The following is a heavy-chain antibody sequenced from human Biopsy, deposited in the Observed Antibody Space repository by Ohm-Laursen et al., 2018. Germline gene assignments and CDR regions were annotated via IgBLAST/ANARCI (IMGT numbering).Heavy chain of an antibody. Sequence: SLRLSCSASGFTFSNYWMSWVRQAPGKGLERVATIKKDGSEKYYVDSVKGRFTISRDNSKSSLSLQMNSLRGEDTAVYYCARAPFGSGSYSEFDYWGQGSLVTVSS. J-gene: IGHJ4*02. V-gene: IGHV3-7*01. CDR2: IKKDGSEK. D-gene: IGHD3-22*01. CDR3: ARAPFGSGSYSEFDY. CDR1: GFTFSNYW.